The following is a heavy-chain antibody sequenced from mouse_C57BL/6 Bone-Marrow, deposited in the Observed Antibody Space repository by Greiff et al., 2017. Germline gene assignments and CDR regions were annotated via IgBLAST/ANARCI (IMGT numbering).Heavy chain of an antibody. CDR2: IYPSDSET. CDR1: GYTFNSYW. D-gene: IGHD2-2*01. V-gene: IGHV1-61*01. CDR3: ASGLRRVSSWFAY. J-gene: IGHJ3*01. Sequence: VQLQQPGAELVRPGSSVKLSCKASGYTFNSYWMDWVKQRPGQGLEWIGNIYPSDSETHYNQKFKDKATLTVDKSSSTAYLQLSSLTSEDSAVXYCASGLRRVSSWFAYWGQGTLVTVSA.